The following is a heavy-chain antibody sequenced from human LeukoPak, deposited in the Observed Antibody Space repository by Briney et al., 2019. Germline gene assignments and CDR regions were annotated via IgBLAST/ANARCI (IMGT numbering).Heavy chain of an antibody. D-gene: IGHD3-10*01. J-gene: IGHJ4*02. V-gene: IGHV4-59*12. CDR1: GGSISSYY. CDR2: IYYSGST. CDR3: ASLYYYGSGSYYNILHDY. Sequence: SETLSLTCTVPGGSISSYYWSWIRQPPGKGLEWIGYIYYSGSTNYNPSLKSRVTISVDTSKNQFSLKLSSVTAADTAVYYCASLYYYGSGSYYNILHDYWGQGTLVTVSS.